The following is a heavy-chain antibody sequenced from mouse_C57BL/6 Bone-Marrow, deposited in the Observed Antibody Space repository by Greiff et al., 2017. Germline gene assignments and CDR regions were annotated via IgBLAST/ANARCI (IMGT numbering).Heavy chain of an antibody. CDR2: IDPSDSYT. D-gene: IGHD2-1*01. CDR3: AREIYGNYAYWYFDV. CDR1: GYTFTSYW. Sequence: KQSCKASGYTFTSYWMQWVKQRPGQGLEWIGEIDPSDSYTNYNQKFKGKATLTVDTSSSTASMQLSSLTSEDSAVYYCAREIYGNYAYWYFDVWGTGTTVTVSS. V-gene: IGHV1-50*01. J-gene: IGHJ1*03.